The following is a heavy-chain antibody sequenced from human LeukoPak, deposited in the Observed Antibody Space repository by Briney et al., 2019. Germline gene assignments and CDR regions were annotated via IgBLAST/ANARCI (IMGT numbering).Heavy chain of an antibody. D-gene: IGHD2-2*02. J-gene: IGHJ3*02. Sequence: ASVKVSCKASGYSFSSYGISWVRQAPGQGLEWMGWISADNGKTIYAQRLQGRVTLTKDTSTSTAYMELRNLRSDDTAVYYCARDTELGYCSSSSCYRHAFDIWGQGTKVTVSS. V-gene: IGHV1-18*01. CDR3: ARDTELGYCSSSSCYRHAFDI. CDR2: ISADNGKT. CDR1: GYSFSSYG.